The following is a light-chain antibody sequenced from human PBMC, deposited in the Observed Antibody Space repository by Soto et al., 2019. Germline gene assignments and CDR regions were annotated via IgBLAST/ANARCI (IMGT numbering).Light chain of an antibody. J-gene: IGKJ2*01. CDR2: GAS. CDR3: QQYGSSPYT. Sequence: EIVLTQSPGTLSLSPGERATLSCRASQSVSSSYLAWYKQKPGQAPRLLIYGASSRATGIPDRISGSGSGTEFTVTISRLEPEDFAVYYCQQYGSSPYTFGQGTKLEIK. CDR1: QSVSSSY. V-gene: IGKV3-20*01.